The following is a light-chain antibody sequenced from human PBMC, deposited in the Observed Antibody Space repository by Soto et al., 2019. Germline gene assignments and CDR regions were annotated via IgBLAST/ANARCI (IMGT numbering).Light chain of an antibody. CDR1: QDVRKY. V-gene: IGKV1-33*01. Sequence: DIQMTQSPSSLSASVGDRVTITWQASQDVRKYLSWYQQKARKAPKLLIYDASNLETGVPSRFSGSGSGTDFTFTISSLQPEDIATYYCQQRHNLPHTFGPGTKVDIK. CDR2: DAS. CDR3: QQRHNLPHT. J-gene: IGKJ3*01.